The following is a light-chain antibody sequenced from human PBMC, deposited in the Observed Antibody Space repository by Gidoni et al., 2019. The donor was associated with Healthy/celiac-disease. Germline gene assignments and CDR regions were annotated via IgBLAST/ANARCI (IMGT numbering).Light chain of an antibody. CDR3: QQSYSTPWT. CDR1: QSIRNY. J-gene: IGKJ1*01. V-gene: IGKV1-39*01. Sequence: DIQMTQSQSTLSASVGDRVTITCRASQSIRNYLNWYQQKPGKAHKLLIYAASSLQSGVPSRFRGSVSGTDFTLTISSLQPEDFATYYCQQSYSTPWTFGQGTKVEIK. CDR2: AAS.